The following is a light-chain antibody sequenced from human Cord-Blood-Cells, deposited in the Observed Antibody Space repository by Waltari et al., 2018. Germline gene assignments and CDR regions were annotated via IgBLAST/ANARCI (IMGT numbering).Light chain of an antibody. Sequence: QSALTQPASVSGSPGQSITISCTGTSSDVGRYNLVSWYQQHPGTAPKLMIYEGSKRPSGVSNRFSGSKSGNTASLTISGLQAEDEADYYCCSHAGSSTWVFGGGTKLTVL. V-gene: IGLV2-23*01. CDR2: EGS. J-gene: IGLJ3*02. CDR1: SSDVGRYNL. CDR3: CSHAGSSTWV.